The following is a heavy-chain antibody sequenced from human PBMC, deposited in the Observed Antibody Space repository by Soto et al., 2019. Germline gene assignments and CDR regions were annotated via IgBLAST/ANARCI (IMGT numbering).Heavy chain of an antibody. J-gene: IGHJ6*03. V-gene: IGHV3-53*01. Sequence: GGSLRLSCAASGFTVSSNYMSWVRQAPGKGLEWVSVIYSGGSTYYADSVKGRFTISRDNSKNTLYLQMNSLRAEDTAVYYCARAHQGGDAGDYYYMDVWGKGTTVTVSS. CDR2: IYSGGST. CDR1: GFTVSSNY. D-gene: IGHD2-21*01. CDR3: ARAHQGGDAGDYYYMDV.